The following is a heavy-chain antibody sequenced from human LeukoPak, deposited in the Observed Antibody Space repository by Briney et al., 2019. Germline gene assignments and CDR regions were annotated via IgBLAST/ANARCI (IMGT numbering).Heavy chain of an antibody. D-gene: IGHD6-13*01. Sequence: ASVKVSCKASGGTFSSYAISWVRQAPGQGLEWMGRIIPILGIANYAQKFQGRVTITRDTSASTAYMELSSLRSEDTAVYYCARSLAAAYYYYGMDVWGQGTTVTVSS. J-gene: IGHJ6*02. CDR1: GGTFSSYA. CDR3: ARSLAAAYYYYGMDV. CDR2: IIPILGIA. V-gene: IGHV1-69*04.